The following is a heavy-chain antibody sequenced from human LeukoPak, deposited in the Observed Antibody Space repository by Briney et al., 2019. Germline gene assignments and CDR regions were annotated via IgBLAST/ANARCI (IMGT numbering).Heavy chain of an antibody. CDR3: AKDSIKGGRLPYYFDY. D-gene: IGHD3-10*01. J-gene: IGHJ4*02. CDR1: GFTFSSYA. CDR2: ISGSGGST. Sequence: GGSLRLSCAASGFTFSSYAMSWVRQAPGKGLEWVSAISGSGGSTYYADSVKGRFTISRDNSKNTLYLQMNSLRAEDTAVYYCAKDSIKGGRLPYYFDYWGQGTLVTVSS. V-gene: IGHV3-23*01.